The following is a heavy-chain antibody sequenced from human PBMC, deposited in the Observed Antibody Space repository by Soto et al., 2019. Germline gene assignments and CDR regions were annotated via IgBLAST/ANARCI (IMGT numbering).Heavy chain of an antibody. CDR2: IGTAGDP. CDR1: GFTFSSYD. Sequence: PGGSLRLSCAASGFTFSSYDMHWVRQATGKGLEWVSAIGTAGDPYYPGSVKGRFTISRENAKNSLYLQMNSLRAGDTAVYYCAKGSDSYYGSGRRAGYGMDVWGQGTTVTV. D-gene: IGHD3-10*01. V-gene: IGHV3-13*05. CDR3: AKGSDSYYGSGRRAGYGMDV. J-gene: IGHJ6*02.